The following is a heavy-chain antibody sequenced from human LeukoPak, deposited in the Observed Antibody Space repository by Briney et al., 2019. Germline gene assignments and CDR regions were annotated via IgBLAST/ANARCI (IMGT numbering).Heavy chain of an antibody. Sequence: SETLSLTCTVSGGSINSGGYYWSWIRQHPGKGLEWIGYIYYSGSTYYNPSLKSRVTIPVDTSKNQFSLKLSSVTAADTAVYYCARVRFGELLDYWGQGTLVTVSS. CDR3: ARVRFGELLDY. V-gene: IGHV4-31*03. D-gene: IGHD3-10*01. CDR1: GGSINSGGYY. CDR2: IYYSGST. J-gene: IGHJ4*02.